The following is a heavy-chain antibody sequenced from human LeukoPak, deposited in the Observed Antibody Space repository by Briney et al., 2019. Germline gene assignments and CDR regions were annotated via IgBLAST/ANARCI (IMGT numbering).Heavy chain of an antibody. CDR3: AKRGVLLWFGEFYYFDY. D-gene: IGHD3-10*01. Sequence: GGSLRLSCAASGFTFSNYGMSWVRQAPGKGLEWVSAMSGSGGSTYYADSVKGRFTISRDNSKNTLYLQMNSLRAEDTAVYYCAKRGVLLWFGEFYYFDYWGQGILVTVSS. CDR2: MSGSGGST. V-gene: IGHV3-23*01. J-gene: IGHJ4*02. CDR1: GFTFSNYG.